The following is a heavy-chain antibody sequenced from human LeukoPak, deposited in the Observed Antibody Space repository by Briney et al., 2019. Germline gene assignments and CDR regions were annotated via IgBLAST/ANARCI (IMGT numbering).Heavy chain of an antibody. J-gene: IGHJ4*02. Sequence: GGSLRLSCAASGFNFRNYAMNWVRQAPGKGLEWVSSLSDSGYSPYYADSVRGRFSISRDNSKNTLYLQINSLRVEDTAVYYCAKDMRMASFEHWGRGTQVTVSS. CDR3: AKDMRMASFEH. V-gene: IGHV3-23*01. D-gene: IGHD5-24*01. CDR1: GFNFRNYA. CDR2: LSDSGYSP.